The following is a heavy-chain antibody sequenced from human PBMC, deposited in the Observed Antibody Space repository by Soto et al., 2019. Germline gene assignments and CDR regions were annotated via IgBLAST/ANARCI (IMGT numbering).Heavy chain of an antibody. J-gene: IGHJ6*02. CDR3: ARARAQDFWSGYYAVLGMDV. V-gene: IGHV4-59*01. D-gene: IGHD3-3*01. Sequence: PSETLSLTCTVSGGSISSYYWSWIRQPPGKXLEWIGYIYYSGSTNYNPSLKSRVTISVDTSKNQFSLKLSSVTAADTAVYYCARARAQDFWSGYYAVLGMDVWGQGTTVPVSS. CDR1: GGSISSYY. CDR2: IYYSGST.